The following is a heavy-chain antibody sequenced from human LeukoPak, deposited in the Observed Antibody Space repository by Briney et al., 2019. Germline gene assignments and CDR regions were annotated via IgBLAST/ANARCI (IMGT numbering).Heavy chain of an antibody. D-gene: IGHD5-18*01. Sequence: ASVKVSCKASGYIFTSYDINWVRQAPGQGLEWMGWINPNSGGTNYAQKFQGRVTMTRDTSISTAYMELSRLRSDDTAVYYCARWISAMGFREGYYFDYWGQGTLVTVSS. CDR2: INPNSGGT. J-gene: IGHJ4*02. CDR3: ARWISAMGFREGYYFDY. CDR1: GYIFTSYD. V-gene: IGHV1-2*02.